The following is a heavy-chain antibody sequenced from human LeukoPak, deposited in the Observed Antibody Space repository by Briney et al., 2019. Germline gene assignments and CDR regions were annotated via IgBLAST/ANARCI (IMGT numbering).Heavy chain of an antibody. CDR3: ARDYSGTYEFDF. V-gene: IGHV3-11*01. D-gene: IGHD1-26*01. J-gene: IGHJ4*02. CDR1: GFTVSSNY. CDR2: TNDTGTNI. Sequence: GSLRLSCAASGFTVSSNYMSWVRQAPGKGLEWVSYTNDTGTNIYYADSVKGRFTLSRGNAKNSLYLQMNSLRVEDTAVYYCARDYSGTYEFDFWGQGTLVTVSS.